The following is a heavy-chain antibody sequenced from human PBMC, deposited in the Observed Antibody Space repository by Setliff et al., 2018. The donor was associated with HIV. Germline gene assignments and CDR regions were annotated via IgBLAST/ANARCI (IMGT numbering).Heavy chain of an antibody. V-gene: IGHV4-4*09. CDR3: VRRALQDSAITSSNWFDS. Sequence: SETLSLTCTVSGDSISRYSWNWIRQPPGKGLEWIGYVYSNGETYYNPSLKSRVTMSTDTSKNQFSLNLNSATAADTAVYFCVRRALQDSAITSSNWFDSWGQGTLVTVSS. J-gene: IGHJ5*01. D-gene: IGHD5-18*01. CDR1: GDSISRYS. CDR2: VYSNGET.